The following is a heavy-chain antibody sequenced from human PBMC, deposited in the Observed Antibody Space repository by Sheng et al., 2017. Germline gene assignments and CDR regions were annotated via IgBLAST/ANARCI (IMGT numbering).Heavy chain of an antibody. J-gene: IGHJ3*02. V-gene: IGHV3-30*02. CDR2: IRYDGSNK. Sequence: QVQLVESGGGVVQPGGSLRLSCAASGFTFSSYGMHWVRQAPGKGQHWVAFIRYDGSNKYYADSVKGRFTISRDNSKNTLYLQMNSLRAEDTAVYYCAKDSTHYYDSSGYYRPAAFDIWGQGTMVTVSS. CDR3: AKDSTHYYDSSGYYRPAAFDI. D-gene: IGHD3-22*01. CDR1: GFTFSSYG.